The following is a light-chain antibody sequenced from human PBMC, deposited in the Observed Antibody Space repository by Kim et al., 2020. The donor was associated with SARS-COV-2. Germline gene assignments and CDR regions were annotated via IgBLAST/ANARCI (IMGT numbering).Light chain of an antibody. CDR3: CSRDKTGKYYV. V-gene: IGLV3-19*01. CDR2: GKD. CDR1: SLRSYY. Sequence: ALGQTVRSTCQGDSLRSYYASWYQQKPGQTPKVVFYGKDDRPSGIPDRFSGSSSADTASLTITGAQAEDEADYYCCSRDKTGKYYVFGIGTRVTVL. J-gene: IGLJ1*01.